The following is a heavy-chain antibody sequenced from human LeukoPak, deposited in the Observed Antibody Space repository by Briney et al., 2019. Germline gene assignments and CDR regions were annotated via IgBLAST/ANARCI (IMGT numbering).Heavy chain of an antibody. D-gene: IGHD4-17*01. CDR3: AREGDYGDYGGAFDI. J-gene: IGHJ3*02. Sequence: GGSLRLSCAASGFTSSSYWMHWVRQAPGKGLVWVSRINSDGSSTSYADSVKGRFTISRDNAKNTLYLHMNSLRAEDTAVYYCAREGDYGDYGGAFDIWGQGTMVTVSS. CDR1: GFTSSSYW. V-gene: IGHV3-74*01. CDR2: INSDGSST.